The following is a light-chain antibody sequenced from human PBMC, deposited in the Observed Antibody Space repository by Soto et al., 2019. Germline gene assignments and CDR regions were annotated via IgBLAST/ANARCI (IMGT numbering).Light chain of an antibody. V-gene: IGKV2-28*01. CDR3: MQARQPPFT. CDR1: QSLLHSTGNNY. Sequence: DIVMTQSPLSLPVTPGEPAYISCRSSQSLLHSTGNNYLDWYLQKPGQSPQLLMYLGSTRASGVPDRFSGSGSDTDFTLKITRVEPEDVGIYYCMQARQPPFTFGQGTKLEVK. CDR2: LGS. J-gene: IGKJ2*01.